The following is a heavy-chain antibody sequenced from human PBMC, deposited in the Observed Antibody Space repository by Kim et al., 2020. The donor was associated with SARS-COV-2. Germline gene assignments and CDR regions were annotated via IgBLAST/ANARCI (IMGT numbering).Heavy chain of an antibody. CDR3: ARGCSGWGYYGMDV. V-gene: IGHV4-34*01. J-gene: IGHJ6*02. D-gene: IGHD6-25*01. CDR2: INHSGST. CDR1: GGSFSGYY. Sequence: SETLSLTCAVYGGSFSGYYWSWIRQPPGKGLEWIGEINHSGSTNYNPSLKSRVTISVDTSKNQFSLKLSSVTAADTAVYYCARGCSGWGYYGMDVWGQGTTVTVSS.